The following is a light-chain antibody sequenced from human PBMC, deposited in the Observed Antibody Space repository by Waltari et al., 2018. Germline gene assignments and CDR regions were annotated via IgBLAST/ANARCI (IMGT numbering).Light chain of an antibody. Sequence: QSALTQPPSASGSPGQSVTISCPGTSDDVGGYNYLSWYQQHPGNAPKFLIYQVSNRPSGLPDRFSGSKSGNTASLTVSGLQAEDEADYYCSSFAGSNAVLFGGGTKLTVL. CDR1: SDDVGGYNY. CDR2: QVS. V-gene: IGLV2-8*01. CDR3: SSFAGSNAVL. J-gene: IGLJ2*01.